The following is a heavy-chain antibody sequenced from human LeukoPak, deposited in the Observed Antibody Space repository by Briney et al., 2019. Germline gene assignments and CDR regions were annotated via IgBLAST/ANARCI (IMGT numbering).Heavy chain of an antibody. Sequence: GESLKISCKGSGYTFTTYWIGWVRQMPGKGLEWMGIIYPGDSDTRYSPSFQGQVTISADKSISTAYLQWSSLKASDTAMYYYARGYSGYYFYYGMDVWGQGTTVIVSS. CDR2: IYPGDSDT. J-gene: IGHJ6*02. V-gene: IGHV5-51*01. D-gene: IGHD5-12*01. CDR1: GYTFTTYW. CDR3: ARGYSGYYFYYGMDV.